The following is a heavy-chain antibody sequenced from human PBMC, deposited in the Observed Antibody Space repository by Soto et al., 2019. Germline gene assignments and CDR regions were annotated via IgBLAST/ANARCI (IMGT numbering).Heavy chain of an antibody. CDR1: CGSISRHY. D-gene: IGHD3-9*01. CDR2: IYYSGKP. J-gene: IGHJ5*02. Sequence: SETLSPTCTVSCGSISRHYWSCIRQPPWKGLEWIVNIYYSGKPNYNPSPKSRVNISVDKYKNQFSLKLNSVIAADTAVYHCERGLTEFETWGKGTMVTVSS. V-gene: IGHV4-59*11. CDR3: ERGLTEFET.